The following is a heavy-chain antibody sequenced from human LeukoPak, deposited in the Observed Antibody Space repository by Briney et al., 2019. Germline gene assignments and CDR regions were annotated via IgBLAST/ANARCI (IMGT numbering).Heavy chain of an antibody. V-gene: IGHV3-23*01. Sequence: GGSLRLSCAASGFTFSSYGMSWVRQAPGKGLEWVSSISGSGGSTHYADSVKGRFTISRDNSKNTLYLQMNSLRAEDTAVYYCAKDSPSYYYYMDVWGKGTTVTISS. CDR3: AKDSPSYYYYMDV. CDR1: GFTFSSYG. J-gene: IGHJ6*03. CDR2: ISGSGGST.